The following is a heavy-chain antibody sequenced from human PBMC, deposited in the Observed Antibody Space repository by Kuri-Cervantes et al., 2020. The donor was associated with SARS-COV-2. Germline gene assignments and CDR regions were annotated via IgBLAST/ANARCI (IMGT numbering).Heavy chain of an antibody. D-gene: IGHD6-6*01. J-gene: IGHJ4*02. CDR3: ASFSSSARFDY. V-gene: IGHV4-39*01. Sequence: ESLKISCTVSGGSISSSSYYWGWIRQPPGKGLEWIGSIYYSGSTYYNPSLKSRVTISVDTSKNQFSLKLSSVTAADTAVYYCASFSSSARFDYWGQGTLVTVSS. CDR2: IYYSGST. CDR1: GGSISSSSYY.